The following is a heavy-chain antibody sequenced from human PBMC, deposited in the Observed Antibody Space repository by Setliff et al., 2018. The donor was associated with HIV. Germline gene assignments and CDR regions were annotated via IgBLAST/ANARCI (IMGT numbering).Heavy chain of an antibody. CDR2: IYYSGTT. D-gene: IGHD6-6*01. Sequence: SETLSLTCTVSGDSVSSASYYWSWIRQPPGKVLEWIGYIYYSGTTKYNHSLKSRVTISVDTSKNQFYLKLSSVTAAATSVYYCASEAWTSYRSSSGYYYYYMDVWGKGTTVTVSS. CDR3: ASEAWTSYRSSSGYYYYYMDV. V-gene: IGHV4-61*01. J-gene: IGHJ6*03. CDR1: GDSVSSASYY.